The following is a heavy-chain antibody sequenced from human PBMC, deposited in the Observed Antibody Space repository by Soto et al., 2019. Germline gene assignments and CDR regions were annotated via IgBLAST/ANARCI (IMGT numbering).Heavy chain of an antibody. CDR3: AFGEESRYYYYGMDV. CDR2: ISSSSSTI. J-gene: IGHJ6*02. Sequence: EVQLVESGGGLVQRGGSLRLSCAASGLTFSSYSMNWVRQAPGKGLEWVSYISSSSSTIYYADSVKGRFTISRDNAKNALDLKMNSLRAEDTAVYSCAFGEESRYYYYGMDVWGQGTTVTVSS. CDR1: GLTFSSYS. D-gene: IGHD3-10*01. V-gene: IGHV3-48*01.